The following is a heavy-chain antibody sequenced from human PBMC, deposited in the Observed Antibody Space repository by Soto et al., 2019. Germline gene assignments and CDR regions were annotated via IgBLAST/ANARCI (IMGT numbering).Heavy chain of an antibody. CDR1: GGTFSSYA. CDR2: IIPIFGTA. CDR3: ARAKSSSSDYVWDYYYYVMDV. Sequence: SVKVSCKASGGTFSSYAISWVRQAPGQGLEWMGGIIPIFGTANYAQKFQGRVTITADESTSTAYMELSSLRSEDTAVYYCARAKSSSSDYVWDYYYYVMDVWGQGTTVTVSS. J-gene: IGHJ6*02. D-gene: IGHD6-6*01. V-gene: IGHV1-69*13.